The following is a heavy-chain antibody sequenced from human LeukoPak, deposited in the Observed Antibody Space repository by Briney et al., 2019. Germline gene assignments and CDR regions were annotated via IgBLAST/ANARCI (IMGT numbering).Heavy chain of an antibody. CDR3: ARWTQRWYDAFDI. J-gene: IGHJ3*02. CDR1: GYSFTSYW. Sequence: GESLKISCKGSGYSFTSYWIGWVRQMPGKGLEWMGIIYPGDSDTRYSPSFQGQVTISADKSISTAYLQWSSLKASDTAMYYCARWTQRWYDAFDIWGQGTMVTVSS. D-gene: IGHD4-23*01. V-gene: IGHV5-51*01. CDR2: IYPGDSDT.